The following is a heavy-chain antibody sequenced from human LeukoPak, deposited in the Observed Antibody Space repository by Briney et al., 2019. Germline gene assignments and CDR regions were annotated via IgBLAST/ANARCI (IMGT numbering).Heavy chain of an antibody. CDR3: ARDKGSSWPDYFDY. CDR2: ISSSSSYI. CDR1: GFTFSSYS. J-gene: IGHJ4*02. Sequence: GGSLRLSCAASGFTFSSYSMNWVRQAPGKGLEWVSSISSSSSYIYYADSVKGRFTISRDNAKNSLYLQMNSLRAEDTAVYYCARDKGSSWPDYFDYWDQGTLVTVSS. V-gene: IGHV3-21*01. D-gene: IGHD6-13*01.